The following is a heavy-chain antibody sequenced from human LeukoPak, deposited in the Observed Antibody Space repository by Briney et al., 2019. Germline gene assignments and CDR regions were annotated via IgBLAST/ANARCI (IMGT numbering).Heavy chain of an antibody. J-gene: IGHJ3*02. CDR2: INPSGGST. V-gene: IGHV1-46*01. CDR3: ARVLLWFGELSYAFDI. CDR1: GYTFTSYY. D-gene: IGHD3-10*01. Sequence: ASVKVSCKASGYTFTSYYMHWVRQAPGQGLEWMGIINPSGGSTSYAQKFQGRVTMTRDTSTSTVYMELSSLRSEDTAVYYCARVLLWFGELSYAFDIWGQGTMVAVSS.